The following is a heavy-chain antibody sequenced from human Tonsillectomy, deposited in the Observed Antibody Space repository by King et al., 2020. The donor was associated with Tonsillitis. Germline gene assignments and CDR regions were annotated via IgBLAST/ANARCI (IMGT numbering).Heavy chain of an antibody. CDR1: GYSISSGYY. CDR3: ARTFLTVLRQTTSFDY. V-gene: IGHV4-38-2*01. J-gene: IGHJ4*02. D-gene: IGHD3-3*01. Sequence: QLQESGPGLVKPSETLSLTCAVSGYSISSGYYWGWIRQPPGKGLEWSGSSYHSGSTYYNPSLKGRVTISVDTYKNQFSLQLSSVPAADTAVYYCARTFLTVLRQTTSFDYWGQGSLATVSS. CDR2: SYHSGST.